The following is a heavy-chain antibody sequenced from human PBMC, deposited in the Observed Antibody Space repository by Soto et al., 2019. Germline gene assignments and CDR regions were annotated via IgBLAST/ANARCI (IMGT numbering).Heavy chain of an antibody. Sequence: PGGSLRLSCAASGFTFSSYGMHWVRQAPGKGLEWVAVIWYDGSNKYYADSVKGRFTISRDNSKNTLYLQMNSLRAEDTAVYYCARDVAPDTAMANGMDVWGQGTTVTVSS. CDR3: ARDVAPDTAMANGMDV. CDR2: IWYDGSNK. J-gene: IGHJ6*02. CDR1: GFTFSSYG. V-gene: IGHV3-33*01. D-gene: IGHD5-18*01.